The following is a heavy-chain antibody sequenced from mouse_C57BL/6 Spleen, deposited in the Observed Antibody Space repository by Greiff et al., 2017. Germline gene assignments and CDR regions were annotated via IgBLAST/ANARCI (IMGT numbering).Heavy chain of an antibody. CDR2: ISYSGST. J-gene: IGHJ4*01. V-gene: IGHV3-1*01. CDR3: ARGSGYYAMDY. D-gene: IGHD4-1*01. CDR1: GYSITSGYD. Sequence: EVQLVESGPGMVKPSQSLSLTCTVTGYSITSGYDWHWIRHFPGNKLEWMGYISYSGSTNYNPSLKSRISITHDTSKNHFFLKLNSVTTEDTATYYCARGSGYYAMDYWGQGTSVTVSS.